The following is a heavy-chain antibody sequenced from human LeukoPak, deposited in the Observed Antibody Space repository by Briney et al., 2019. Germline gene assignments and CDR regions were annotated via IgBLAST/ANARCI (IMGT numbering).Heavy chain of an antibody. D-gene: IGHD6-6*01. J-gene: IGHJ6*02. CDR2: ISAYSGDT. CDR1: GYTFTSYG. Sequence: AASVKVSCKASGYTFTSYGISWVRQAPGQGLEWMGWISAYSGDTNYAQKFQGRATMTTDTSTSTAYMELRSLSSDDTAVYYCARDPRDYGMDVWGQGTTVTVSS. CDR3: ARDPRDYGMDV. V-gene: IGHV1-18*01.